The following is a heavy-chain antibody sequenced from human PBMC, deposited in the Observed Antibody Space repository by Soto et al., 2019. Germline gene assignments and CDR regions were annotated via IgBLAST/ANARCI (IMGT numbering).Heavy chain of an antibody. CDR3: ARGRGWELLFYFDY. J-gene: IGHJ4*02. Sequence: RLSCEASGFTFSSYSMNWVRQAPGKGLEWVSYISSSSSTIYYADSVKGRFTISRDNAKNSLYLQMNSLRDEDTAVYYCARGRGWELLFYFDYWGQGTLVTVSS. CDR2: ISSSSSTI. V-gene: IGHV3-48*02. CDR1: GFTFSSYS. D-gene: IGHD1-26*01.